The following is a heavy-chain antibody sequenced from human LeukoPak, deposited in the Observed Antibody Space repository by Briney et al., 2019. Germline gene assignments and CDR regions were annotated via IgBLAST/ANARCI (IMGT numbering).Heavy chain of an antibody. J-gene: IGHJ4*02. V-gene: IGHV3-23*01. CDR1: GFTFSTYG. CDR3: AKAVGGWYHALEY. CDR2: ISGSGTGT. D-gene: IGHD6-19*01. Sequence: SGGSLRLSCAASGFTFSTYGMSWVRQAPGKGLEWVSAISGSGTGTYYADSVKGRLTISRDNSKNTLYLQMNSLRAEDTAVYYCAKAVGGWYHALEYWGQGTLLTVSS.